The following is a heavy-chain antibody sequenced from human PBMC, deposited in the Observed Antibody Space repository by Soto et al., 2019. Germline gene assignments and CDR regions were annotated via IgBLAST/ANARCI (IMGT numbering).Heavy chain of an antibody. CDR1: GFTFSSYA. V-gene: IGHV3-30-3*01. CDR3: ARAFSSAHGH. CDR2: ISYDGSNK. D-gene: IGHD3-22*01. Sequence: QVQLVESGGGVVQPGRSLRLSCAASGFTFSSYAMHWVRQAPGKGLEWVAVISYDGSNKYYADSVKGRFTISRDNSKNTLYLQMNTLRAEDTAVYYCARAFSSAHGHCGQGTLVTVSS. J-gene: IGHJ4*02.